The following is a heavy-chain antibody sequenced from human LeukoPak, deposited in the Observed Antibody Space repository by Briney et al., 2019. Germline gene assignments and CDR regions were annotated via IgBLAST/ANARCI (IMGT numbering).Heavy chain of an antibody. CDR3: AKVRHTSCLDV. Sequence: GGSLRLSCAASGFTFSRHGMHWARHAPGKGLKWVAGMSKDGATIRYEGSVEGRFTISRDNSKNTVYLQMNSLRAEDTAVYYCAKVRHTSCLDVWGKGTTVTISS. D-gene: IGHD2-2*01. CDR2: MSKDGATI. CDR1: GFTFSRHG. V-gene: IGHV3-30*18. J-gene: IGHJ6*04.